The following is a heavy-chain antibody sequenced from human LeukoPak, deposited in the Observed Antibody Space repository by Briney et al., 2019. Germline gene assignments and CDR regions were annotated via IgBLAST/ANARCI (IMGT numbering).Heavy chain of an antibody. Sequence: SETLSLTCTVSGFSISNGYYWSWIRQPPGKGLEWIGEINHSGSTNYNPSLKSRVTISVDTSKNQFSLKLSSVTAADMAVYYCARGSRITFGGVIVIWGGIDYWGQGTMVTVSS. CDR3: ARGSRITFGGVIVIWGGIDY. CDR1: GFSISNGYY. J-gene: IGHJ3*01. V-gene: IGHV4-34*01. CDR2: INHSGST. D-gene: IGHD3-16*02.